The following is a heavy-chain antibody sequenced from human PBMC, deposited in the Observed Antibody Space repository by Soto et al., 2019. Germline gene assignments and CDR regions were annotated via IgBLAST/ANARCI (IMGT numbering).Heavy chain of an antibody. CDR2: IYYSGST. J-gene: IGHJ6*02. CDR1: GGSISSGGYY. V-gene: IGHV4-31*03. Sequence: QVQLQESGPGLVKPSQTLSLTCTVSGGSISSGGYYWSWIRQHPGKGLEWIGYIYYSGSTYYNPSLKSRVTISVDTSKNQFALQLSSVTAADTAVYYCARDRVYCSGGSCYSDYYYGMDVWGQGTTVTVSS. CDR3: ARDRVYCSGGSCYSDYYYGMDV. D-gene: IGHD2-15*01.